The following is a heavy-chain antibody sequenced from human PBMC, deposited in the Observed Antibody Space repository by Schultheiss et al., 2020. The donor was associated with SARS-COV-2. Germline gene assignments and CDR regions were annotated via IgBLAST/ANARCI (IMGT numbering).Heavy chain of an antibody. CDR1: GYTFTSYG. J-gene: IGHJ5*02. CDR2: ISAYNGNT. CDR3: ARASRHGWFDP. Sequence: GESLKISCKASGYTFTSYGISWVRQAPGQGLEWMGWISAYNGNTNYAQKLQGRVTMTTDTSTSTAYMELRSLRSDDTAVYYCARASRHGWFDPSGQGTLVTVSS. V-gene: IGHV1-18*04.